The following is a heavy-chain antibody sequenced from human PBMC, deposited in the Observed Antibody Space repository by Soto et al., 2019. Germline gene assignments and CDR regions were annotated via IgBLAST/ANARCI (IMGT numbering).Heavy chain of an antibody. D-gene: IGHD4-17*01. CDR3: AVTVTTHYGMDV. J-gene: IGHJ6*02. Sequence: QVQLVQSVAEVKKPGSSVKVSCKASGGTFSSYAISWVRQAPGQGLEWMGGIIPIFGTANYAQKFQGRVTLTADESTSTAYRALSSLRSEDTAVYYCAVTVTTHYGMDVWGQGTTVTVAS. V-gene: IGHV1-69*01. CDR1: GGTFSSYA. CDR2: IIPIFGTA.